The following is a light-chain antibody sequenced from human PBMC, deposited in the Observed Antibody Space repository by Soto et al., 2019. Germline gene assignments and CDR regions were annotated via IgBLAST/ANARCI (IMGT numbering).Light chain of an antibody. Sequence: IVMTQSPATLSVSPGERGSLCCRASQSVSSDLVWYQQKAGQAPRLLISDASGRATGIPDRFSGSGSETDFSLTINRLEPEDFAVYFCQQYGSSPITFGQGTRLEI. J-gene: IGKJ5*01. CDR3: QQYGSSPIT. CDR1: QSVSSD. V-gene: IGKV3-20*01. CDR2: DAS.